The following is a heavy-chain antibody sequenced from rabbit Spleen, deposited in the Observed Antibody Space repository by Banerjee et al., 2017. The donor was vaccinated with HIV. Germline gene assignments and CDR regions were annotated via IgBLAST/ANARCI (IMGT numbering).Heavy chain of an antibody. J-gene: IGHJ4*01. V-gene: IGHV1S40*01. CDR3: TKSDNGGSPDYDYAFTL. CDR1: GIDFSSYYYY. Sequence: QSLEESGGDLVKPGASLTLTCTASGIDFSSYYYYMCWVRQAPGKGLEWIACIDSSGGGPWFARWAKGRFTISKTSSTAVNLQMNSLTAADTATYFCTKSDNGGSPDYDYAFTLWGPGTLVTVS. CDR2: IDSSGGGP. D-gene: IGHD6-1*01.